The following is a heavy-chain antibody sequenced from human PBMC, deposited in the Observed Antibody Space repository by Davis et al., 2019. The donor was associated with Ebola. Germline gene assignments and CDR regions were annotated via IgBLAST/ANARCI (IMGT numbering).Heavy chain of an antibody. CDR2: IYYSGST. J-gene: IGHJ5*02. CDR1: GGSISSYY. CDR3: ARSSGGYVWSDRDNWFDP. Sequence: PGGSLRLSCTVSGGSISSYYWSWIRQPPGKGLEWIGYIYYSGSTNYNPSLKSRVTISVDTSKNQFSLKLSSVTAADTAVYYCARSSGGYVWSDRDNWFDPWGQGTLVTVSS. D-gene: IGHD3-16*01. V-gene: IGHV4-59*01.